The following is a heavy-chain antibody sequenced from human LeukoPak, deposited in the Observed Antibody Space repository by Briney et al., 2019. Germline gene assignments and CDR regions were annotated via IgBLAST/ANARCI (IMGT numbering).Heavy chain of an antibody. CDR2: INGRGGST. D-gene: IGHD3-10*01. J-gene: IGHJ4*02. Sequence: GSLGSSCAGSGFPFCSYALNWVRQAPGEGLELVSTINGRGGSTYYADSVKGRFTISRDNSKNTLYLQMNSLRAEDTAVYYCAKGRFIGSGSYFDYWGQGTLVTVSS. CDR1: GFPFCSYA. V-gene: IGHV3-23*01. CDR3: AKGRFIGSGSYFDY.